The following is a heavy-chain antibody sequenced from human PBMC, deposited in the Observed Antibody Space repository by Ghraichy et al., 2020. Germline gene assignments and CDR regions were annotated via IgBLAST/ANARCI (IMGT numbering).Heavy chain of an antibody. CDR3: ARVGPSPTERTPYYFDY. CDR1: GGSISDYY. Sequence: SETLSLTCTVSGGSISDYYWSWIRQPAGKGLQWIGRIYTSGSTNYNPSLKSRVTMSVDTSKNQFSLTLSSVTAADTAVYYCARVGPSPTERTPYYFDYWGQGTLVSVPS. V-gene: IGHV4-4*07. J-gene: IGHJ4*02. D-gene: IGHD4-11*01. CDR2: IYTSGST.